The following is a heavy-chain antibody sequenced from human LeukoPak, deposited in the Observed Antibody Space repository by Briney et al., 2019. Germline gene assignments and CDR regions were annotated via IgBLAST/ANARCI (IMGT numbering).Heavy chain of an antibody. D-gene: IGHD3-3*01. CDR2: IIPIFGTA. CDR3: AREQTYYDFWSGYADAFDI. J-gene: IGHJ3*02. CDR1: GGTFSSYA. Sequence: SVKVSCKASGGTFSSYAISWVRQAPGQGLEWMGGIIPIFGTANYAQKFQGRVTITADESTSTAYMELSSLRSEDTAVYYCAREQTYYDFWSGYADAFDIWGQGTMVTVSS. V-gene: IGHV1-69*13.